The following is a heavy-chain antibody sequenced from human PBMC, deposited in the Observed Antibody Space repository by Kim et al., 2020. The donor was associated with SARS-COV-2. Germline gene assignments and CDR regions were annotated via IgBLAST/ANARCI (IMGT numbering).Heavy chain of an antibody. CDR2: ISYDGSNK. CDR3: ARPTHPLLMVYPFDY. J-gene: IGHJ4*02. Sequence: GGSLRLSCAASGFTFSSYALHWVRQTPGKGLEWVSVISYDGSNKYYADSVKGRFTISRDNSKNTLYLQMNSVRGEDTAVYYCARPTHPLLMVYPFDYWGQGTLVTVSS. D-gene: IGHD2-8*01. V-gene: IGHV3-30-3*01. CDR1: GFTFSSYA.